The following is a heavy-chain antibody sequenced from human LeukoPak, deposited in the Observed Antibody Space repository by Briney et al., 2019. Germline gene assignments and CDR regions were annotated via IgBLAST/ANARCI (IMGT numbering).Heavy chain of an antibody. CDR2: ISGSGGST. Sequence: GGSLRLSCAASGFTFSSYAMSWVRQAPGKGLEWVSAISGSGGSTYYADSVKGRFTISRDNSKNTLYLQMNSLRAEDTAEYYCAKGGDYDILTGYYYYFDYWGQGTLVTVSS. V-gene: IGHV3-23*01. CDR3: AKGGDYDILTGYYYYFDY. CDR1: GFTFSSYA. D-gene: IGHD3-9*01. J-gene: IGHJ4*02.